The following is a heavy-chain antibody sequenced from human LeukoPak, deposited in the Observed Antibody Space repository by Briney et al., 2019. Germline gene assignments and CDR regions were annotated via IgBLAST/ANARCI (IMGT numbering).Heavy chain of an antibody. V-gene: IGHV1-2*02. Sequence: ASVKVSCKASGGTFSSYAISWVRQAPGQGLEWMGWINPNSGGTNYAQKFQGRVTMTRDTSISTAYMELSRLRSDDTAVYYCAREERSGSPSNDYWGQGTLDTVSS. CDR1: GGTFSSYA. D-gene: IGHD1-26*01. CDR3: AREERSGSPSNDY. CDR2: INPNSGGT. J-gene: IGHJ4*02.